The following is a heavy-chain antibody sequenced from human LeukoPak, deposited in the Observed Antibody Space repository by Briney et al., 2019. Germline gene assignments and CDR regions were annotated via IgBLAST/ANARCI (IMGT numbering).Heavy chain of an antibody. V-gene: IGHV3-23*01. CDR2: ITGSGDTT. CDR3: AKAYCGGDCYYNWFDP. Sequence: GGSLRLSCAASGFTFSSYAMSWVRQAPGQGLEWVSGITGSGDTTYYADSVKGRFTISRDNSKNTLYLQMNSLRAEDTAVYYCAKAYCGGDCYYNWFDPWGQGTLVTVSS. J-gene: IGHJ5*02. D-gene: IGHD2-21*02. CDR1: GFTFSSYA.